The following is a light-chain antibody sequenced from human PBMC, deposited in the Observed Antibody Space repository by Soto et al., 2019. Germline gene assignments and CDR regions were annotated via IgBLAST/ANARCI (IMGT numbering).Light chain of an antibody. V-gene: IGLV1-44*01. CDR1: SYNIGSNT. Sequence: QSVLTQPPSASGTPGQRVTISCSGSSYNIGSNTVNWYQQLPGMAPKLLIYSNNQRPSGVPDRFSGSKSGTSASLAISGLQSEDEADYYCAAWDDSLNGWVSGGGTKLTVL. J-gene: IGLJ3*02. CDR3: AAWDDSLNGWV. CDR2: SNN.